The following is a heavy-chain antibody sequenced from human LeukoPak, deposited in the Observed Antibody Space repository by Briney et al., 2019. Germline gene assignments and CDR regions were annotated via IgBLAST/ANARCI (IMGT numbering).Heavy chain of an antibody. Sequence: GESLKISCKASGYTFTNYWICWVRQMPGKGLEWMGIIYPDDSDTKYSPSFQGHVTISVDESISTAYLQWSSLKASDTAIYYCARHEVGGDSSSGYEYYYYMDVWGKGTAVTVFS. CDR1: GYTFTNYW. V-gene: IGHV5-51*01. D-gene: IGHD3-3*01. CDR3: ARHEVGGDSSSGYEYYYYMDV. J-gene: IGHJ6*03. CDR2: IYPDDSDT.